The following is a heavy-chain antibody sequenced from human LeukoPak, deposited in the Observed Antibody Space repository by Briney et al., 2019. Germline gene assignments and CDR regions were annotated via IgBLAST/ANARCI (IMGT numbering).Heavy chain of an antibody. CDR3: VSSSTELFNNWFHP. D-gene: IGHD2-21*01. CDR2: VRYDGSDR. J-gene: IGHJ5*02. V-gene: IGHV3-30*02. CDR1: GFTFSTYG. Sequence: GGSLRLSCAASGFTFSTYGVHWVRQAPGKGLEWVAFVRYDGSDRYYVDSVKGRFTISRDNSGNTLYLQMNSLRAEDTAVYYCVSSSTELFNNWFHPWAQGTLVTVSS.